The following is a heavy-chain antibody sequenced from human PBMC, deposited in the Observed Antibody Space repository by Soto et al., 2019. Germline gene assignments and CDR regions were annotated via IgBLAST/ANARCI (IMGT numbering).Heavy chain of an antibody. V-gene: IGHV3-30-3*01. Sequence: QVQLGESGGGVVQPGSSLRLSCVGSGFTFSNYAIHGVRQAPGKGLEWVSGISYDETYKLYADSVKGRFTISRDNSKKPLYLQMNGLRGEDTAVYYCARDRTGEDPGGWFDPWGQGTLVTVSS. D-gene: IGHD3-10*01. CDR2: ISYDETYK. CDR1: GFTFSNYA. J-gene: IGHJ5*02. CDR3: ARDRTGEDPGGWFDP.